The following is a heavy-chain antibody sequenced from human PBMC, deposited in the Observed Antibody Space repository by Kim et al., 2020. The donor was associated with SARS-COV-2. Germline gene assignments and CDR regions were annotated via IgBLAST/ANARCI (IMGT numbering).Heavy chain of an antibody. CDR2: LTSSSGYT. V-gene: IGHV3-23*01. CDR1: GFTFSRYD. J-gene: IGHJ4*02. Sequence: GGSLRLSCAASGFTFSRYDMSWVRQAPGKGLEWVSILTSSSGYTNYADSVKGRFTISRDNSKNTLYLQMNSLRAEDTAVYYCATGGSHYIYWGQGTL. CDR3: ATGGSHYIY. D-gene: IGHD1-26*01.